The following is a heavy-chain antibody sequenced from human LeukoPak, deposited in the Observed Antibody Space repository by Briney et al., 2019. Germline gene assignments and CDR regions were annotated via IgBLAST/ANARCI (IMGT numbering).Heavy chain of an antibody. Sequence: ASVNVSCKASGGTFSSYAISWVRQAPGQGLEWMGGIIPIFGTANYAQKFQGRVTITADESTSTAYMELSSLRSEDTAVYYCAREGSELLGSGMDVWGQGTTVPVSS. J-gene: IGHJ6*02. D-gene: IGHD1-7*01. CDR3: AREGSELLGSGMDV. CDR1: GGTFSSYA. CDR2: IIPIFGTA. V-gene: IGHV1-69*13.